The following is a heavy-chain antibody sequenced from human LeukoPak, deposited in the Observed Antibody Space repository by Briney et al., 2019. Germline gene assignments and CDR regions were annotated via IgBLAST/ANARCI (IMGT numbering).Heavy chain of an antibody. CDR1: GGSISSYY. CDR3: AREASSSSWYRYDAFDI. D-gene: IGHD6-13*01. CDR2: IYYSGST. Sequence: PLETLSLTCTVSGGSISSYYWSWIRQPPGKGLEWIGYIYYSGSTNYNPSLKGRVTISVDTYKNQFSLKLSSVTAADTAVYYCAREASSSSWYRYDAFDIWGQGTMVTVSS. V-gene: IGHV4-59*01. J-gene: IGHJ3*02.